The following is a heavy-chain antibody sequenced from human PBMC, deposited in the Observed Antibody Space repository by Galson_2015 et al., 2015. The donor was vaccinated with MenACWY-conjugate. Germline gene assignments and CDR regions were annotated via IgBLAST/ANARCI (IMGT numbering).Heavy chain of an antibody. Sequence: SLRLSCAASGLTLSSYGVNWVRQAPGKGLEWVSHISSSSSTKYYADSLKGRFTISRDNAKNSLYLQMNSLRADDTAVYYCARDRGWSGYDNLFDIWGQGTMVTVSS. J-gene: IGHJ3*02. CDR1: GLTLSSYG. CDR2: ISSSSSTK. V-gene: IGHV3-48*01. D-gene: IGHD5-12*01. CDR3: ARDRGWSGYDNLFDI.